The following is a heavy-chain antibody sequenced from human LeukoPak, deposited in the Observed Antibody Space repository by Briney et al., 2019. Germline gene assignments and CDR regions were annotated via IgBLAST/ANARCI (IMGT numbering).Heavy chain of an antibody. CDR1: GLLFSDAW. J-gene: IGHJ5*02. CDR2: IKGRTDRETT. V-gene: IGHV3-15*01. CDR3: TYMTTISTVDL. Sequence: GRSLRLSCAVSGLLFSDAWMSWVRQAPGKGLEWVGRIKGRTDRETTDFAAPVKGRFTISRDVSQNTLHLQMDSLRTEDSAVYYCTYMTTISTVDLWGQGTLVTVSS. D-gene: IGHD3-9*01.